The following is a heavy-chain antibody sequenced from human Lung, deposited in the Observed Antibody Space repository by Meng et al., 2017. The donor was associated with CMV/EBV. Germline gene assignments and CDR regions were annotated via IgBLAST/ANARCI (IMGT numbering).Heavy chain of an antibody. CDR3: ARDLSGIVVVVAADYWYFDL. CDR1: GFTFSSYS. J-gene: IGHJ2*01. Sequence: SLKISXAASGFTFSSYSMNWVRQAPGKGLEWVSSISSSSSYIYYADSVKGRFTISRDNAKNSLYLQMNSLRAEDTAVYYCARDLSGIVVVVAADYWYFDLWGRGTLVTVSS. V-gene: IGHV3-21*01. D-gene: IGHD2-15*01. CDR2: ISSSSSYI.